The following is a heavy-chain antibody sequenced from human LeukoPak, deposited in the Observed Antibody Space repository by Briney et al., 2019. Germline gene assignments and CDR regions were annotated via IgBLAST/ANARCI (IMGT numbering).Heavy chain of an antibody. V-gene: IGHV3-21*01. CDR1: GFTFSSYS. J-gene: IGHJ3*02. Sequence: PGGSLRLSCAASGFTFSSYSMNWVRQAPGKGLEWVSSISSSSSYIYYADSVKGRFTISRDNAKNSLYLQMNSLRAEDTAVYYCASVGDGSGSYYNPCDAFDIWGQGTMVTVSS. CDR2: ISSSSSYI. CDR3: ASVGDGSGSYYNPCDAFDI. D-gene: IGHD3-10*01.